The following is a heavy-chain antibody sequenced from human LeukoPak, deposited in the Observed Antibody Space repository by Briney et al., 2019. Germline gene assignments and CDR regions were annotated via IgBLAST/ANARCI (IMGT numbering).Heavy chain of an antibody. D-gene: IGHD4-11*01. J-gene: IGHJ4*02. CDR3: AKDAQRGFDYSNSLEY. V-gene: IGHV3-33*06. CDR1: ALTYSHYG. CDR2: IWYGATEK. Sequence: TGRCLRLSRAPAALTYSHYGIDWVRQAPGKGRGWVAVIWYGATEKYYGDAVKGRFTISRDNSRNTLYPQMNSLRVEDTAVYYCAKDAQRGFDYSNSLEYWGQGTLVTVSS.